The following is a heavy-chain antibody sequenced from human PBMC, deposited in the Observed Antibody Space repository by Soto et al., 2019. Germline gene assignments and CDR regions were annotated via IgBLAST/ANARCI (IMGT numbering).Heavy chain of an antibody. V-gene: IGHV4-31*03. Sequence: QVQLQESGPGLVKPSQTLSLTCTVSGGSISSGGYYWSWIRQHPGKGLEWIGYIYYSGSTYYNPXXKSRVTISVDXXKXQXXLKLSSVTAADTAVYYCARVQHDYGDYGTYRWLDYWGQGTLVTVSS. CDR3: ARVQHDYGDYGTYRWLDY. D-gene: IGHD4-17*01. CDR1: GGSISSGGYY. CDR2: IYYSGST. J-gene: IGHJ4*02.